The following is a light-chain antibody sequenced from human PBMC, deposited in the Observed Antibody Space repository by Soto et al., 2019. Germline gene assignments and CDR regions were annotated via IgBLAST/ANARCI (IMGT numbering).Light chain of an antibody. Sequence: EIVLTPSPGTLSLSPGERATLSCRASQSVSSSYLAWYQQKPGQAPRLLIYGASSRATGIPDRFSGSGSGTDFTLTISRLEPEDFAVYYCQQYGSPPTYTFGQGTKLEIK. CDR3: QQYGSPPTYT. J-gene: IGKJ2*01. CDR2: GAS. V-gene: IGKV3-20*01. CDR1: QSVSSSY.